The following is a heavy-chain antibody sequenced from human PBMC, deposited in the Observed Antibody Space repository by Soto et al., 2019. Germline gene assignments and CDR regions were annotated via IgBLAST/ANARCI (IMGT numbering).Heavy chain of an antibody. CDR3: AKDRYRAQIKDFDY. V-gene: IGHV3-23*01. CDR1: GFTFSSYA. CDR2: ISGSGGST. Sequence: GGSLRLSCAASGFTFSSYAMSWVRQAPGKGLEWVSAISGSGGSTYYADSVKGRFTISRDNSKNTLYLQMNSLRAGDTAVYYCAKDRYRAQIKDFDYWGQGARVTVSS. J-gene: IGHJ4*02. D-gene: IGHD3-9*01.